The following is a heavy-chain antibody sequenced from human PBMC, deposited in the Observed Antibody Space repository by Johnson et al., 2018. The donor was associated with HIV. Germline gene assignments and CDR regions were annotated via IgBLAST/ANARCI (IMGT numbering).Heavy chain of an antibody. CDR1: PFTFSSYS. CDR2: NPNGGST. J-gene: IGHJ3*02. Sequence: QLVESGGGVVQPGRSLRLSCAASPFTFSSYSMNCVRQAPGNGLELVGQVNPNGGSTYLKDSGKDRFNISRDNSKNTLYLQMNNLRAEDTALYYCARRDSGSLSFDIWGQGTMVTVSS. CDR3: ARRDSGSLSFDI. V-gene: IGHV3-25*04. D-gene: IGHD1-26*01.